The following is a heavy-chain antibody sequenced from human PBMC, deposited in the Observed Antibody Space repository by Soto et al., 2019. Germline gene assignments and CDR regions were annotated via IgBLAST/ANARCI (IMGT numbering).Heavy chain of an antibody. J-gene: IGHJ5*02. Sequence: GVSLRLSCAASGFIFENFGMSWVRQAPGKGLEWISSISGSGFKKYYADSVKGRFTISRDNSKSTVYLELNNLSAEDTAVYHCAKNQGVELVPLATVDWFDPWGQGSVVTVSS. D-gene: IGHD1-26*01. CDR3: AKNQGVELVPLATVDWFDP. CDR1: GFIFENFG. V-gene: IGHV3-23*01. CDR2: ISGSGFKK.